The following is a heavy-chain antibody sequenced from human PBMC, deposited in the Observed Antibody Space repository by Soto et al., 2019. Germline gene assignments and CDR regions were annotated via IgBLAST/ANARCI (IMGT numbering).Heavy chain of an antibody. CDR2: ISAYNGNT. CDR1: GYTFTSYG. V-gene: IGHV1-18*04. CDR3: ARGRGEYNWKAGPYYYGMDV. J-gene: IGHJ6*02. Sequence: ASVKVSCKASGYTFTSYGISWVRQAPGQGLEWMGWISAYNGNTNYAQKLQGRVTMTTDTSTSTAYMELRSLRSDDTAVYYCARGRGEYNWKAGPYYYGMDVWGQGTTVTVSS. D-gene: IGHD1-20*01.